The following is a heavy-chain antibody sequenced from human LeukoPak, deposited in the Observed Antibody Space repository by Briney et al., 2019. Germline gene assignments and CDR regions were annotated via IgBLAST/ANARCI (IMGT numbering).Heavy chain of an antibody. CDR2: IYYTGNT. CDR3: ARLGYSSSWLAVDY. Sequence: PSETLSLTCTVSGVSISNHYSSWIRQPPGKGLEWIGYIYYTGNTNYNPSLKSRVTISEDISKNQVSLRLTSVTAADTAVYYCARLGYSSSWLAVDYWGQGTLVTVSS. J-gene: IGHJ4*02. D-gene: IGHD6-13*01. CDR1: GVSISNHY. V-gene: IGHV4-59*08.